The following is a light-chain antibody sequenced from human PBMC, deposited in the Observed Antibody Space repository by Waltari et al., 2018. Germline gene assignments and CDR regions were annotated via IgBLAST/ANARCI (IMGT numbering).Light chain of an antibody. CDR2: DVT. CDR3: SSQTLDGLVL. Sequence: QSALTQPASVSGSPGQSITIPCRGVGSAAGASAYVSWHQHHPGKPPQVIIYDVTNRPSGISDRFSASKSANTASLTISRLQPEDEADYYCSSQTLDGLVLFGGGTRLTVL. J-gene: IGLJ3*02. CDR1: GSAAGASAY. V-gene: IGLV2-14*03.